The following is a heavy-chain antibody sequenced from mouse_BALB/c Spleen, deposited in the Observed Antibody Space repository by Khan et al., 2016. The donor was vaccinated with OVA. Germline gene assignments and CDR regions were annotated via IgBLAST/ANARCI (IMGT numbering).Heavy chain of an antibody. V-gene: IGHV1-4*01. CDR3: VRDGAYHRNDGWFAY. J-gene: IGHJ3*01. CDR1: GYTFTSYT. Sequence: QVRLQQSGAELARPGASVKMSCKASGYTFTSYTIHWIKERPGQGLEWIGYINPSNGYTNYNQKFKDNATLTTDKSSTTAYLQLSSLTSDDSAVYNCVRDGAYHRNDGWFAYWGQGTLVTVSA. CDR2: INPSNGYT. D-gene: IGHD2-14*01.